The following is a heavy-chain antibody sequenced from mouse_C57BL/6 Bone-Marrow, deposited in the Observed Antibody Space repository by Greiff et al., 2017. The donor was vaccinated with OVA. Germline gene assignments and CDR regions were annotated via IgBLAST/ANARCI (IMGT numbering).Heavy chain of an antibody. CDR1: GYAFSSSW. V-gene: IGHV1-82*01. D-gene: IGHD4-1*01. CDR2: IYPGDGDT. Sequence: VQLQQSGPELVKPGASVKISCKASGYAFSSSWMNWVKQRPGKGLEWIGRIYPGDGDTNYNGKFKGKATLTADKSSSTAYMQLSSLTSEDSAVYFCARWRTGNFDYWGQGTTLTVSS. J-gene: IGHJ2*01. CDR3: ARWRTGNFDY.